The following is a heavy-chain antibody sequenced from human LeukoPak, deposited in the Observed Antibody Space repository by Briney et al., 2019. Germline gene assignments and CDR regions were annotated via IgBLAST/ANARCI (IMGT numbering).Heavy chain of an antibody. V-gene: IGHV3-21*01. CDR2: ISSSSSYI. J-gene: IGHJ4*02. CDR1: GFTFSSYS. Sequence: GGSLRLSCAASGFTFSSYSMNWVRQAPGKGLEWVSSISSSSSYIYYADSVKGRFTISRDNAKNSLYLQMNSLRAEDTAVYYCARDPLNGVWSYYFDYWGQGTLVTVSS. D-gene: IGHD2-8*01. CDR3: ARDPLNGVWSYYFDY.